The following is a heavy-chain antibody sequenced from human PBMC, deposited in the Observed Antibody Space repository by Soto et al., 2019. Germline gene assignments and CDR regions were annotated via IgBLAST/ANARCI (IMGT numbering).Heavy chain of an antibody. CDR2: IKSKTDGGTT. CDR3: TTSSGYSGSYRGSYYFDY. D-gene: IGHD1-26*01. Sequence: GGSLRLSCAASGFTFSNAWMSWVSQAPGKGLEWVGRIKSKTDGGTTDYAAPVKGRFTISRDDSKNTLYLQMNSLKTEDTAVYYCTTSSGYSGSYRGSYYFDYWGQGTLATVSS. V-gene: IGHV3-15*01. CDR1: GFTFSNAW. J-gene: IGHJ4*02.